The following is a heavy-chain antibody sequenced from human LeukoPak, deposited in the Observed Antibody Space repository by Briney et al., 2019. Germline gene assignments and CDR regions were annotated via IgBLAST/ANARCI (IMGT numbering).Heavy chain of an antibody. V-gene: IGHV3-30*04. CDR3: ARWGYCSSTSCPPGI. Sequence: GRSLRPSCAASGFTFSSYAMHWVRQAPGKGLEWVAVISYDGSNKYYADSVKGRFTISRDNSKNTLYLQMNSLRAEDTAVYYCARWGYCSSTSCPPGIWGQGTMVTVSS. D-gene: IGHD2-2*01. CDR1: GFTFSSYA. J-gene: IGHJ3*02. CDR2: ISYDGSNK.